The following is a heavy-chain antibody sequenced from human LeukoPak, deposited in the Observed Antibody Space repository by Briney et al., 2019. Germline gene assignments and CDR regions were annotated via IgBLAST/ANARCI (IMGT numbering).Heavy chain of an antibody. CDR3: ARRYISSHWFDP. J-gene: IGHJ5*02. V-gene: IGHV4-34*01. CDR1: GGSFSGYY. D-gene: IGHD6-6*01. CDR2: INHSGST. Sequence: SETLSLTCAVYGGSFSGYYGSWIRQPPGKGLEWIGEINHSGSTNYNPSLKSRVTISVDTSKNQFSLKLSSVTAADTAVYYCARRYISSHWFDPWGQGTLVTVSS.